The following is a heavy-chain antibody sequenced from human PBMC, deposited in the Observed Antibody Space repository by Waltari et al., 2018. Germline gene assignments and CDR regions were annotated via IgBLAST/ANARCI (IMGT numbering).Heavy chain of an antibody. V-gene: IGHV3-43D*03. CDR2: ISWDGGST. J-gene: IGHJ4*02. D-gene: IGHD3-3*01. CDR1: GFTFDDYA. Sequence: EVQLVESGGVVVQPGGSLRLPCAASGFTFDDYAMNWVRQAPGKGLEWVSLISWDGGSTYYADSVKGRFTISRDNSKNSLYLQMNSLRAEDTALYYCAKDSYDFWSGPDYWGQGTLVTVSS. CDR3: AKDSYDFWSGPDY.